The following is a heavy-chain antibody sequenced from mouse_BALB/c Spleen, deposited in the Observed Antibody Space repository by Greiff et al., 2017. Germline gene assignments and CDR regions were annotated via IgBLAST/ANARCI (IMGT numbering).Heavy chain of an antibody. J-gene: IGHJ3*01. Sequence: VESGGGLVKPGGSLKLSCAASGFTFSSYAMSWVRQSPEKRLEWVAEISSGGSYTYYPDTVTGRFTISRDNAKNTLYLEMSSLRSEDTAMYYCAREDGYYFAYWGQGTLVTVSA. CDR1: GFTFSSYA. CDR2: ISSGGSYT. CDR3: AREDGYYFAY. V-gene: IGHV5-9-4*01. D-gene: IGHD2-3*01.